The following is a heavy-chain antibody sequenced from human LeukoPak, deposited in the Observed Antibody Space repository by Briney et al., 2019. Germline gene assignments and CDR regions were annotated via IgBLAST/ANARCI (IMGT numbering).Heavy chain of an antibody. D-gene: IGHD3-3*01. V-gene: IGHV4-39*01. CDR1: GGSIISSNYY. Sequence: SETLSLTCSASGGSIISSNYYWGWIRQPPGKGLEWIGSIYQSGSGSSYYNPSLKSPVTIFGYTSKNQFFLRLSSVTAADTAVYYCASTLRFLPYRRFDYWGQGTLVTVPS. CDR3: ASTLRFLPYRRFDY. J-gene: IGHJ4*02. CDR2: IYQSGSGSS.